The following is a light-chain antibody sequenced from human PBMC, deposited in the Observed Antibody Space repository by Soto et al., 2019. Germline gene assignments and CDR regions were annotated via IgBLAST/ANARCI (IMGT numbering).Light chain of an antibody. CDR1: SSDVGGYGY. CDR2: DVS. Sequence: QSALTQPPSASGSPGQSVAISCTGTSSDVGGYGYVSWYQQHPGKAPKLMLYDVSKRPSGVPDRFSGSKSGNTASLTVSGLQAEDEADYYCSSYAGTYIVFGTGTKLTVL. J-gene: IGLJ1*01. CDR3: SSYAGTYIV. V-gene: IGLV2-8*01.